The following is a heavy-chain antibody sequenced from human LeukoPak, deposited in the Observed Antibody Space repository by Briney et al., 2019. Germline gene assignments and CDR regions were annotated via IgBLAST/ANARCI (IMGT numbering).Heavy chain of an antibody. V-gene: IGHV3-48*01. CDR1: GFTFSSYS. J-gene: IGHJ6*03. Sequence: GGSLRLSCAASGFTFSSYSMNWVRQAPGKGLEWVSYITSSSSAIYYADSVKGRFTISRDNAKNSLYPQMNSLRAEDTAVYYCARASYYYMDVWGKGTTVTVSS. CDR3: ARASYYYMDV. CDR2: ITSSSSAI.